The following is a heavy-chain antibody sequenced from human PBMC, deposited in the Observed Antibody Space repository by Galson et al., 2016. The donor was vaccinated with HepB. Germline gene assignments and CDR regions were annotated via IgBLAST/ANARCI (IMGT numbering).Heavy chain of an antibody. J-gene: IGHJ4*02. CDR2: VYKTGST. CDR3: ARGVTGTPYFDF. D-gene: IGHD2-21*02. CDR1: GGSISSYS. V-gene: IGHV4-59*01. Sequence: LSLTCSVSGGSISSYSWSWIRQPPGKGLEWIGYVYKTGSTNYSPSLRGRVTTSVDTSKNQFSLNLISVTAADTAVYYCARGVTGTPYFDFWGPGALVTVSS.